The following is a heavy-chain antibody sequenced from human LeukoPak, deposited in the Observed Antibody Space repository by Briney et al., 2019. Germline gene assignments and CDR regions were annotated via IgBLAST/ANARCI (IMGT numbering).Heavy chain of an antibody. CDR3: ATLVLRYFDWLPRGAFDI. J-gene: IGHJ3*02. CDR1: GGSISSSSYY. CDR2: IYYSGSA. Sequence: SETLSLTCTVSGGSISSSSYYWGWIRQPPGKGLEWIGSIYYSGSAYYNPSLKSRVTISVDTSKNQFSLKLSSVTAADTAVYYCATLVLRYFDWLPRGAFDIWGQATMVTVSS. V-gene: IGHV4-39*07. D-gene: IGHD3-9*01.